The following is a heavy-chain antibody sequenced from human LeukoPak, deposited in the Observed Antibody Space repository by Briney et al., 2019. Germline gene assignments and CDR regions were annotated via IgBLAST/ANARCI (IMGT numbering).Heavy chain of an antibody. CDR1: GGSISSSSYY. CDR3: ARHSGYSYGYGFDY. Sequence: SETLSLTCTVSGGSISSSSYYWGWIRQPPGTGLEWIGSIYYSGSTYYNPSLKSRVTISVDTSKNQFSLKLSSVTAADTAVYYCARHSGYSYGYGFDYWGQGTLVTVSS. J-gene: IGHJ4*02. D-gene: IGHD5-18*01. V-gene: IGHV4-39*01. CDR2: IYYSGST.